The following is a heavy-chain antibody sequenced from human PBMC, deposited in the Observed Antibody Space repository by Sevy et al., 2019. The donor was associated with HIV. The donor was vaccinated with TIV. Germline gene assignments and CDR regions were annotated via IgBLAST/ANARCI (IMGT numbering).Heavy chain of an antibody. V-gene: IGHV3-11*06. CDR3: AGDRRNYAGQYFDY. D-gene: IGHD1-7*01. CDR1: GFTFSDYY. J-gene: IGHJ4*02. CDR2: ISSGSTYT. Sequence: GGSLRLSCAASGFTFSDYYMSWIRQAPGKGLEWVSDISSGSTYTKYADSVKGRFTISRDNAKNSLYLQMNSLRVEDTAIYYCAGDRRNYAGQYFDYWGQGTLVTVSS.